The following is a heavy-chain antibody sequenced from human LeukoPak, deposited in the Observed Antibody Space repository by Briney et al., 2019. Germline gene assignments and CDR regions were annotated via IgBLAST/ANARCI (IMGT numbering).Heavy chain of an antibody. CDR3: ASSRYGDPGSYYYYGMDV. V-gene: IGHV1-69*01. CDR1: GGTFSSYA. J-gene: IGHJ6*02. CDR2: IIPIFGTA. Sequence: SVKVSCKASGGTFSSYAISRVRQAPGQGLEWMGGIIPIFGTANYAQKFQGRVTITADESTSTAYMELSSLRSEDTAVYYCASSRYGDPGSYYYYGMDVWGQGTTVTVSS. D-gene: IGHD4-17*01.